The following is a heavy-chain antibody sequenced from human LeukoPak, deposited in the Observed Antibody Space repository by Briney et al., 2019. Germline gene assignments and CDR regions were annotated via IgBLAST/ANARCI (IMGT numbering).Heavy chain of an antibody. CDR2: IKSDGST. CDR1: GFTSSSYW. J-gene: IGHJ1*01. CDR3: ARAPSEIGGYYPEYFRH. D-gene: IGHD3-22*01. V-gene: IGHV3-74*01. Sequence: GGSLRLSCAASGFTSSSYWMHWVRQAPGKGLVWVSRIKSDGSTNYADSVKGRFTISRDNAKDTVSLQMNSLRAEDTGVYYCARAPSEIGGYYPEYFRHWGQGTLVTVSS.